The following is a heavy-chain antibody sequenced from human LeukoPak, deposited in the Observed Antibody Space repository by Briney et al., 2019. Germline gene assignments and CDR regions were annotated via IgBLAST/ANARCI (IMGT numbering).Heavy chain of an antibody. Sequence: ASVKVSCKASGYTFTSYNINWFRQAPGRGFEWLGFVSPHNGDTGYTQNFQGRVTMTRDTSINTAYMELSGLRSEDTAVYYCMRHYYDYVAFDIWGQGTMVIVSS. CDR2: VSPHNGDT. V-gene: IGHV1-8*01. CDR1: GYTFTSYN. D-gene: IGHD3-22*01. J-gene: IGHJ3*02. CDR3: MRHYYDYVAFDI.